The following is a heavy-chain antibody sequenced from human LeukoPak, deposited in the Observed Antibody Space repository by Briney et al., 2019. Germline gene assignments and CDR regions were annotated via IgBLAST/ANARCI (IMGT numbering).Heavy chain of an antibody. J-gene: IGHJ4*02. CDR3: ARRAGAYSHPYDY. CDR2: IYSDNT. Sequence: GGSLRLSCTVSGFTVGTNSMSWVRQAPGKGLEWVSFIYSDNTHYSDSVKGRFTISRDNSKNTLYLQMNSLRAEDTAVYYCARRAGAYSHPYDYWGQGTLVTVSS. D-gene: IGHD4/OR15-4a*01. V-gene: IGHV3-53*01. CDR1: GFTVGTNS.